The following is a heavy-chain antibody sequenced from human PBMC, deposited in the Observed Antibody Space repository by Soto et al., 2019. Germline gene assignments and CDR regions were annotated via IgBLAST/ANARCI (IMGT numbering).Heavy chain of an antibody. CDR1: GGTFSSYT. CDR2: IIPILGIA. J-gene: IGHJ4*02. V-gene: IGHV1-69*02. CDR3: ARGSQGVVAATAAEYYFDY. D-gene: IGHD2-15*01. Sequence: ASVKVSCKASGGTFSSYTISWVRQAPGQGLEWMGRIIPILGIANYAQKFQGRVTITADKSTSTAYMELSSLRSEDTAVYYCARGSQGVVAATAAEYYFDYWGQGTLVTVSS.